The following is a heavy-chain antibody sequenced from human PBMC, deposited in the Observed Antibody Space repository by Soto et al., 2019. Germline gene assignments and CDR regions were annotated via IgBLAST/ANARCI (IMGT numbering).Heavy chain of an antibody. Sequence: ASVKVSCKASGGTFSSYAISWVRQAPGQGLEWMGGIIPIFGTANYAQKFQGRVTITADESTSTAYMELSSPRSEDTAVYYCARDYYDILTGYRNPATLDYWGQRTLVTVSS. D-gene: IGHD3-9*01. CDR2: IIPIFGTA. J-gene: IGHJ4*02. CDR1: GGTFSSYA. V-gene: IGHV1-69*13. CDR3: ARDYYDILTGYRNPATLDY.